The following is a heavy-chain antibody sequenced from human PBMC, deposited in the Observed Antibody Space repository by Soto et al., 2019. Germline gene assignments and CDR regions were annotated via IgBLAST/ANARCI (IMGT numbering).Heavy chain of an antibody. CDR1: GFTFSNYA. CDR3: AKHGIAWDQTLSQPNWFDP. V-gene: IGHV3-30*18. D-gene: IGHD2-2*01. J-gene: IGHJ5*02. Sequence: QVQLVESGGGAVQPGRSLRLSCAASGFTFSNYAIHWVRQAPGRGLEWVTVISFDGSNKYYADSVKGRFTISRDNSKNTVYLQMNSLRVEDTAVYYCAKHGIAWDQTLSQPNWFDPWGQGTLVTVSS. CDR2: ISFDGSNK.